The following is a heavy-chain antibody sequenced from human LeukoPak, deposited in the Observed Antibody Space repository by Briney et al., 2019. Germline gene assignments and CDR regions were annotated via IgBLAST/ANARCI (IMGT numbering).Heavy chain of an antibody. CDR1: GGTFSSYA. CDR2: IIPILGIA. CDR3: ASGKYYYGSGSYYFDY. V-gene: IGHV1-69*04. D-gene: IGHD3-10*01. J-gene: IGHJ4*02. Sequence: SVKVSCKASGGTFSSYAIGWVRQAPGQGLEWMGRIIPILGIANYAQKFQGRVTITADKSTSTAYMELSSLRSEDTAVYYCASGKYYYGSGSYYFDYWGQGTLVTVSS.